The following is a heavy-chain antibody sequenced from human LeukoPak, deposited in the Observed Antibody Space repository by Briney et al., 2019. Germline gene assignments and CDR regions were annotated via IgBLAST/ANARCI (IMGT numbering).Heavy chain of an antibody. D-gene: IGHD5-18*01. Sequence: ASVKVSCTVSGSSLSELSLYWGRQAPGTGLGWMGGFDVIDSETFYAQKFQGRVTMTEDSSTDTAYMELRSLTSDDTALYYCAAGRPYSLLDYWGQGTLVTVSS. CDR2: FDVIDSET. CDR1: GSSLSELS. V-gene: IGHV1-24*01. CDR3: AAGRPYSLLDY. J-gene: IGHJ4*02.